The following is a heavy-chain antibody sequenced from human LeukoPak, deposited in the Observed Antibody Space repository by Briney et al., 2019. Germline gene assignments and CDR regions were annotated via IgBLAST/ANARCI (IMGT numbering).Heavy chain of an antibody. D-gene: IGHD4-17*01. Sequence: GASVKVSCKASGYTFTVYYMHWVRQAPGQGLEWMGWINPNSSGTNYAQRFQGRVTMTRDTSISTAYMELSRLRSDDTAVYYCALNDYGDGLGYWGQGTLVTVFS. CDR1: GYTFTVYY. V-gene: IGHV1-2*02. CDR3: ALNDYGDGLGY. CDR2: INPNSSGT. J-gene: IGHJ4*02.